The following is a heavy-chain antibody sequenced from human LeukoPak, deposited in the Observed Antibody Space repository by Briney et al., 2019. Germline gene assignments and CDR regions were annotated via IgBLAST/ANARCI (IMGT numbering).Heavy chain of an antibody. V-gene: IGHV3-23*01. CDR3: ARDYGSRGSSSYPFDN. CDR1: GFTFSSDA. J-gene: IGHJ4*02. CDR2: IDESGGSI. D-gene: IGHD3-10*01. Sequence: PGGSLRLSCAATGFTFSSDAMSWVRQAPGKGLEWVSGIDESGGSIYYADSVKGRFTISRDNSKNTLDLQMNSLRAEDTAVYYCARDYGSRGSSSYPFDNWSQGTLVTVSS.